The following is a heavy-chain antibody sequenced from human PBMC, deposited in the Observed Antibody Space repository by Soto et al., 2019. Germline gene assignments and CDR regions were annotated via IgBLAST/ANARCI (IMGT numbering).Heavy chain of an antibody. D-gene: IGHD2-2*01. CDR2: ISGGGDSP. Sequence: GGSLRLSCAASGFTFSTYTMSWVRQAPGKGLEWVSSISGGGDSPSYADSVQGRFTISRDNPKNTLYLQMNSLRAEGTALYYCAKARCSTANCYVPDYWGQGTLVTVSS. CDR1: GFTFSTYT. V-gene: IGHV3-23*01. J-gene: IGHJ4*02. CDR3: AKARCSTANCYVPDY.